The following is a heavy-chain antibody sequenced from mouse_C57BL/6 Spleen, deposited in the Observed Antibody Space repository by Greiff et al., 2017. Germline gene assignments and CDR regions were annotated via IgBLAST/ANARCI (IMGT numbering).Heavy chain of an antibody. D-gene: IGHD1-1*01. Sequence: VKLMESGAELARPGASVKMSCKASGYTFTSYTMHWVKQRPGQGLEWIGYINPSSGYTKYNQKFKDKATLTADKSSSTAYMQLSSLTSEDSAVYYCARGDYGSDWYFDVWGTGTTVTVSS. CDR2: INPSSGYT. CDR3: ARGDYGSDWYFDV. J-gene: IGHJ1*03. V-gene: IGHV1-4*01. CDR1: GYTFTSYT.